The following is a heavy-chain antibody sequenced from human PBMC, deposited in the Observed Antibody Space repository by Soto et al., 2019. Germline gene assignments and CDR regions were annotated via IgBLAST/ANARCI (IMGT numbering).Heavy chain of an antibody. J-gene: IGHJ6*02. CDR2: ISGISGRT. Sequence: SCVASGFTFSSYGMSWVRQAPGKGLEWVAGISGISGRTDYADSVKGRFTISRDNSNNILYLQLNSLRAEDTAIYYCAKQRKYRAYYYPMDVWGQGATVTVSS. D-gene: IGHD5-18*01. CDR1: GFTFSSYG. V-gene: IGHV3-23*01. CDR3: AKQRKYRAYYYPMDV.